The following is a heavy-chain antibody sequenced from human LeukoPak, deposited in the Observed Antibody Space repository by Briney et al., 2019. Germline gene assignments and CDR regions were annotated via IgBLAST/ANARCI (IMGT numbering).Heavy chain of an antibody. CDR3: ARFTHAYGTYYYYYYMDV. Sequence: SQTLSLTCTVSGGSISSGGYYWSWIRQHPGKGLEWIGYIYYSGSTYYNPSLKSRVTISVDTSKNQFSLKLSSVTAADTAVYYCARFTHAYGTYYYYYYMDVWGKGTTVTVSS. V-gene: IGHV4-31*03. D-gene: IGHD4-17*01. CDR2: IYYSGST. CDR1: GGSISSGGYY. J-gene: IGHJ6*03.